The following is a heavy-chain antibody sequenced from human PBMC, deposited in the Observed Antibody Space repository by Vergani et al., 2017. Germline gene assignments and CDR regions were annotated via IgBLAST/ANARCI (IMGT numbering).Heavy chain of an antibody. J-gene: IGHJ4*02. CDR2: INNDGHT. D-gene: IGHD3-10*01. V-gene: IGHV4-34*02. Sequence: QVQLQQWGAGVVKPSGTLSLTCAVFGESFSSFYWCWIRQPPGKGLEWIGEINNDGHTNYNPSLECRVTVLRDTAKNQFSLNLMSVTAADTAMYYCTVRPRVNLVGGEIVTKRTFDYWSQGSLVTVSS. CDR1: GESFSSFY. CDR3: TVRPRVNLVGGEIVTKRTFDY.